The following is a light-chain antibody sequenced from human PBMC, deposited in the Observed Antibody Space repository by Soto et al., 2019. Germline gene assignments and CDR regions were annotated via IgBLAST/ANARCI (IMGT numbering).Light chain of an antibody. V-gene: IGLV3-21*02. CDR2: DDN. J-gene: IGLJ1*01. CDR3: QVWNITTAHYV. CDR1: NIGSTS. Sequence: SYELTQPPAVSVAPGQTARITCGGNNIGSTSVHWYQQRPGQAPVLVVYDDNDRPSGIPERFSGSNSENTATLTITRVEAGDEADYYCQVWNITTAHYVFGTATKVTVL.